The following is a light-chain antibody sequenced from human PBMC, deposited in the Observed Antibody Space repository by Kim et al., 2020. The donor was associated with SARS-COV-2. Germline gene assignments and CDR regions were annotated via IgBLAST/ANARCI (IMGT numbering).Light chain of an antibody. CDR2: DAS. J-gene: IGKJ3*01. CDR1: QDISNY. Sequence: DIQMTQSPSSLSASVGDRVTITCQASQDISNYLNWYQQKPGKAPKLLIYDASNLETGVPSRFSGSGSGKDFTFTISSLQPKDMETNNCKKNTSGFTFGARSKVDSK. CDR3: KKNTSGFT. V-gene: IGKV1-33*01.